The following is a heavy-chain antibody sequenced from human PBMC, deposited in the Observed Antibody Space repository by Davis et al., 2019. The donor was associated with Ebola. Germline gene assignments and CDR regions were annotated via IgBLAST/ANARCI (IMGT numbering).Heavy chain of an antibody. CDR2: IYYSGST. J-gene: IGHJ4*02. D-gene: IGHD6-13*01. CDR3: ARHTIAAAPVDY. Sequence: PSETLSLTCTVSGGSISSSSYYWGWIRQPPGKGLEWIGSIYYSGSTYYNPSLKSRVTISVDTSKNQFSLKLSSVTAADTAVYYCARHTIAAAPVDYWGQGTLVTVSS. V-gene: IGHV4-39*01. CDR1: GGSISSSSYY.